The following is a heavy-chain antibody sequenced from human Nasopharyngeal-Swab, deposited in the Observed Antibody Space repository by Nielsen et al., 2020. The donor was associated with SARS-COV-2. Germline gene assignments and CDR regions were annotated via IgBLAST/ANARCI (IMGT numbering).Heavy chain of an antibody. CDR1: GFTFSSYA. V-gene: IGHV3-23*01. Sequence: GESLKISCAASGFTFSSYAMSWVRQAPGKGLEWVSAISGSGGSTYYADSVKGRFTISRDNSKSTLYLQMNSLRAEDTAVYYCAKMARFSSGSDWFDPWGQGTLVTVSS. CDR3: AKMARFSSGSDWFDP. D-gene: IGHD6-19*01. J-gene: IGHJ5*02. CDR2: ISGSGGST.